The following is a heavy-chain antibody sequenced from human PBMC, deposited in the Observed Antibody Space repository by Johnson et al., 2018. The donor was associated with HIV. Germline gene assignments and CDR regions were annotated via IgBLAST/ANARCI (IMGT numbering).Heavy chain of an antibody. Sequence: QVQLVESGGGVVQPGRSLRLSCAASGFTFSDYYMSWIRQAPGKGLEWVSYISSSGTTIYSADSVPCRFTTSRDNAKNSLYLQMNSLRAEDTAVYYCARSKDCSVGTCPDAFDIWGQGTLVMVSS. J-gene: IGHJ3*02. CDR1: GFTFSDYY. D-gene: IGHD2-15*01. CDR2: ISSSGTTI. V-gene: IGHV3-11*04. CDR3: ARSKDCSVGTCPDAFDI.